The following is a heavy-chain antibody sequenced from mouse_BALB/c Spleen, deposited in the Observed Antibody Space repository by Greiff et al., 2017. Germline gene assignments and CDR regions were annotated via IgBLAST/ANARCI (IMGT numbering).Heavy chain of an antibody. V-gene: IGHV2-2*02. CDR3: ARNNYGSSLVAY. D-gene: IGHD1-1*01. J-gene: IGHJ3*01. Sequence: QVQLKESGPGLVPPSQSLSITCPVSGFSLTSYGVPWVRQSPGKGLEWLGVLWSGGSTDYTAAFISRLSISKDNSKSQVFFKMNSLQANDTAIYYCARNNYGSSLVAYWGQGTLVTVSA. CDR1: GFSLTSYG. CDR2: LWSGGST.